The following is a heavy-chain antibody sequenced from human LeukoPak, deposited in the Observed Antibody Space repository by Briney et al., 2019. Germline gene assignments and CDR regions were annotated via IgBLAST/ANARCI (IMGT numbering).Heavy chain of an antibody. CDR3: ARLTYYYDSSGYYSGWFDP. CDR1: GYSFTSHW. Sequence: GESLKISCKGSGYSFTSHWIGWVRQMPGKGLEWMGIIYPGDSDTRYSPSFQGQVTISADKSISTAYLQWSSLKASDTAMYYCARLTYYYDSSGYYSGWFDPWGQGTLVTVSS. CDR2: IYPGDSDT. D-gene: IGHD3-22*01. J-gene: IGHJ5*02. V-gene: IGHV5-51*01.